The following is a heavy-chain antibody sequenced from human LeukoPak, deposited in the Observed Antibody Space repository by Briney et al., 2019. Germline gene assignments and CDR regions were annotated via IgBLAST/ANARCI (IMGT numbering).Heavy chain of an antibody. V-gene: IGHV4-30-4*01. Sequence: SQTLSLTCTVSGGSISSGDYYWSWIRQPPGKGLEWIGYIYYSGSTYYNPSLKSRVTISVDTSKNQFSLKLSSVTAADTAVYYCARGRSRYCSSTSCLRGYWFDPWGQGTLVTVSS. J-gene: IGHJ5*02. CDR2: IYYSGST. D-gene: IGHD2-2*01. CDR1: GGSISSGDYY. CDR3: ARGRSRYCSSTSCLRGYWFDP.